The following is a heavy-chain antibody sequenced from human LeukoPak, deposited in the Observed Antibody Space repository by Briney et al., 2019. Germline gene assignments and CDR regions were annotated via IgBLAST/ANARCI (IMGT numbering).Heavy chain of an antibody. D-gene: IGHD4-17*01. J-gene: IGHJ4*02. Sequence: GGSLRLSCAASGFTFSSYGMHWVRQAPGKGLEWVAFIRYDGSNKYYADSVKGRFTISRDNSKNTLYLQMNSLRAEDTAVYYCARANGDYPWYYFDYWGQGTLVTVSS. CDR2: IRYDGSNK. CDR3: ARANGDYPWYYFDY. CDR1: GFTFSSYG. V-gene: IGHV3-30*02.